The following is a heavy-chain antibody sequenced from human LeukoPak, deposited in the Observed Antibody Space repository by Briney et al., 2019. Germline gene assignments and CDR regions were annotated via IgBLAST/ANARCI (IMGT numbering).Heavy chain of an antibody. V-gene: IGHV4-59*08. Sequence: SETLSLTCTVSADSISTYYWNWIRQSPGRGLEWIGYIYYSGSTIYNPSLKSRVTISVDTSKNQFSLKLSSVTAADTAVYYCARGVGYNYRLYHFDYWGQGTLVTVSS. D-gene: IGHD5-12*01. CDR3: ARGVGYNYRLYHFDY. J-gene: IGHJ4*02. CDR2: IYYSGST. CDR1: ADSISTYY.